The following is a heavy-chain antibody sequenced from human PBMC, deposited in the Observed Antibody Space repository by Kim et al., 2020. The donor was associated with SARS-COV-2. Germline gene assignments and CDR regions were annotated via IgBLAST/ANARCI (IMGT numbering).Heavy chain of an antibody. J-gene: IGHJ6*02. CDR1: GFTFSSYA. CDR3: ARWGAAAAHYYYYGMDV. Sequence: GGSLRLPCAASGFTFSSYAMHWVRQAPGKGLEWVAVISYDGSNKYYADSVKGRFTISRDNSKNTLYLQMNSLRAEDTAVYYCARWGAAAAHYYYYGMDVWGQGTTVTVSS. V-gene: IGHV3-30*04. D-gene: IGHD6-13*01. CDR2: ISYDGSNK.